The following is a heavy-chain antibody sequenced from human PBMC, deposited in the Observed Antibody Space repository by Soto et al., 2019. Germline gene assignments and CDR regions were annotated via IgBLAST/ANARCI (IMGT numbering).Heavy chain of an antibody. D-gene: IGHD3-10*01. CDR3: ARHADGSGSRYWLEP. V-gene: IGHV4-59*08. CDR1: GGSISSYY. Sequence: SETLSLTCTVSGGSISSYYWSWIRQPPGKGLEWIGYIYYSGSTNYNPSLKSRVTISVDTSKNQFSLKLSSVTAADTAVYYCARHADGSGSRYWLEPWGQGTLVTVP. CDR2: IYYSGST. J-gene: IGHJ5*02.